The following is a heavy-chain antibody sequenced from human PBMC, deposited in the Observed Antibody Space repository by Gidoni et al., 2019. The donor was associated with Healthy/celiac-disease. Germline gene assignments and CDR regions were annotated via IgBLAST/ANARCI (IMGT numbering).Heavy chain of an antibody. CDR3: AKDQGVVGATLNAFDI. CDR1: GFTFSRYG. J-gene: IGHJ3*02. Sequence: QVQLVESGGGVVQPGRSLRLSCAAFGFTFSRYGMHWVRQAPGKGLEWVAVISYDGSNKYYADSVKGRFTISRDNSKNTLYLQMNSLRAEDTAVYYCAKDQGVVGATLNAFDIWGQGTMVTVSS. V-gene: IGHV3-30*18. CDR2: ISYDGSNK. D-gene: IGHD1-26*01.